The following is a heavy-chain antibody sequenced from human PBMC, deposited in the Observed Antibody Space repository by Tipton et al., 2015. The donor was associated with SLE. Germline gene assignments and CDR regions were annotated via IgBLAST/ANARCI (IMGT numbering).Heavy chain of an antibody. J-gene: IGHJ3*02. V-gene: IGHV4-34*01. CDR3: AQAHLWGSYRYASDI. D-gene: IGHD3-16*02. CDR1: GGSFGGYY. Sequence: TLSLTCSIYGGSFGGYYWSWIRQPPGKGLEWIGEINHGGSTNYSPSLKSRVTISVDTSKNQFSLKLSSVTAADTAVYYCAQAHLWGSYRYASDIWGQGTMVTVSS. CDR2: INHGGST.